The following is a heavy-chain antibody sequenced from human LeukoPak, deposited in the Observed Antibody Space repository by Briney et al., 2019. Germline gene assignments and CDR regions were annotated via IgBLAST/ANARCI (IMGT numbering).Heavy chain of an antibody. Sequence: GASVKVSCKASGGTFSSYAISWVRQAPGQGLEWMGGIIPIFGTANYAQKFQGRVTITADESMSTAYMELSSLRSEDTAVYYCARGTTVTPYNWFDPWGQGTLVTVSS. V-gene: IGHV1-69*13. CDR2: IIPIFGTA. CDR3: ARGTTVTPYNWFDP. D-gene: IGHD4-17*01. J-gene: IGHJ5*02. CDR1: GGTFSSYA.